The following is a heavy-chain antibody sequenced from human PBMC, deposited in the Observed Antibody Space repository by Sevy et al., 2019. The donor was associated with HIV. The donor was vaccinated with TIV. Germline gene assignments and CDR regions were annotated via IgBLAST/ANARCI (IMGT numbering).Heavy chain of an antibody. Sequence: GGSLRLSCAASGFTFDDYAMHWVRQAPGKGLEWVSGISWNSGSIGYADSVKGRFTISRDNAKNSLYLQMNSLRAEDTALYYCAKDVTKTNYDFWSGDFFDYWGQGTLVTVSS. CDR1: GFTFDDYA. CDR3: AKDVTKTNYDFWSGDFFDY. V-gene: IGHV3-9*01. CDR2: ISWNSGSI. J-gene: IGHJ4*02. D-gene: IGHD3-3*01.